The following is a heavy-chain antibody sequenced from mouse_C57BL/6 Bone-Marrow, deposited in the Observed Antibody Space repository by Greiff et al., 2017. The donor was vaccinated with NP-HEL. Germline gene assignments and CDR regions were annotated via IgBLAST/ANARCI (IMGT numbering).Heavy chain of an antibody. D-gene: IGHD2-1*01. Sequence: LQESGAELVKPGASVKISCKASGYAFSSYWMNWVKQRPGKGLEWIGQIYPGDGDTNYNGKFKGKATLTADKSSSTAYMQLSSLTSEDSAVYFCARLRDYYGNPAWFAYWGQGTLVTVSA. V-gene: IGHV1-80*01. J-gene: IGHJ3*01. CDR3: ARLRDYYGNPAWFAY. CDR1: GYAFSSYW. CDR2: IYPGDGDT.